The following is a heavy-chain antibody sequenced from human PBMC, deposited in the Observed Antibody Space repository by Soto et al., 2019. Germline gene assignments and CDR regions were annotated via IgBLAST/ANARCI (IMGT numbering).Heavy chain of an antibody. CDR1: GGSISGYY. CDR3: ARAPGDYFDY. Sequence: SETLSLTCTVSGGSISGYYWSWIRQHPGKGLEWIGYIDYYGSTNYNPSLKSRVAISVDTSKNQFSLKLSSVTAADTAVYYCARAPGDYFDYWGQGTLVTVSS. V-gene: IGHV4-59*12. J-gene: IGHJ4*02. CDR2: IDYYGST.